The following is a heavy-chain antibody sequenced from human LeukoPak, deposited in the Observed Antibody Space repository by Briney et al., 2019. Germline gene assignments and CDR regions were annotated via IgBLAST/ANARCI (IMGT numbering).Heavy chain of an antibody. V-gene: IGHV3-23*01. Sequence: PGGSLRLSCAGSGFTFRNFAMSWVRQAPGKGLEWVSSISGDAADTYYADSAKGRFTISRDNSENTLFLQVNTLGAEDTAIYYCAKDLRSHIVGTITLDSWGQGTLVTVSS. J-gene: IGHJ4*02. D-gene: IGHD5-12*01. CDR3: AKDLRSHIVGTITLDS. CDR1: GFTFRNFA. CDR2: ISGDAADT.